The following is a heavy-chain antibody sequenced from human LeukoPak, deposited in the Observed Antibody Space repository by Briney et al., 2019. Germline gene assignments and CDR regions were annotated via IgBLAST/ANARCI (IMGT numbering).Heavy chain of an antibody. D-gene: IGHD3-3*01. CDR1: GYTFTSYD. J-gene: IGHJ6*03. V-gene: IGHV1-8*01. CDR2: MNPNSGNT. Sequence: ASVKVSCKASGYTFTSYDINWVRQATGQGLEWMGWMNPNSGNTGYAQKFQGRVTMTRNTSISTAYMELSSLRSEDTAVYYCARVYSDDDFWSGGYYYYMDVWGKGTTVTVSS. CDR3: ARVYSDDDFWSGGYYYYMDV.